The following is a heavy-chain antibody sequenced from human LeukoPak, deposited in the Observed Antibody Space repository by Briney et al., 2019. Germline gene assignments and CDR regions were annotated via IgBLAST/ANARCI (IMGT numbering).Heavy chain of an antibody. CDR2: VDDGGGGT. CDR3: AKQSAGSAAWYSLHYDF. J-gene: IGHJ4*02. Sequence: GGSLRLSCAASGFTLSSYAMTWVRQAPGRGLEWVSSVDDGGGGTYYADSVKGRFTISRDNSKDTLYLQMNGLRAEDTAVYFCAKQSAGSAAWYSLHYDFWGQGTLVTVSS. V-gene: IGHV3-23*01. D-gene: IGHD6-13*01. CDR1: GFTLSSYA.